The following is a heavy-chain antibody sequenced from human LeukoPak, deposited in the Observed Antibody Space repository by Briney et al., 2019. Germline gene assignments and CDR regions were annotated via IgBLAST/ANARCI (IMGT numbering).Heavy chain of an antibody. CDR1: GFTFSSYS. D-gene: IGHD3-16*02. J-gene: IGHJ4*02. Sequence: GGSLRLSCAASGFTFSSYSMNWVRQAPGKGLQWVSSISSSSSYIYYADSVKGRFTISRDNAKNSLYLQMNSLRAEDTAVYYCARVVARTYPDFDYWGQGTLVTVSS. CDR2: ISSSSSYI. V-gene: IGHV3-21*01. CDR3: ARVVARTYPDFDY.